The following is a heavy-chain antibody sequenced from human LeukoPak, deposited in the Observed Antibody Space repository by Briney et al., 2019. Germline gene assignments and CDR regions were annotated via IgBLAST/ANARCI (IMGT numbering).Heavy chain of an antibody. J-gene: IGHJ4*02. CDR1: GFIFSDYY. CDR2: ISKSGDTI. Sequence: GGSLRLSCPASGFIFSDYYMYWIRQAPGKGLEWLSYISKSGDTIYYADSVKGRFTISRDNSKNTLYLQMNSLRAEDTAVYYCARDNHFFYSNYGTFDYWGQGTLVTVSS. D-gene: IGHD4-11*01. CDR3: ARDNHFFYSNYGTFDY. V-gene: IGHV3-11*04.